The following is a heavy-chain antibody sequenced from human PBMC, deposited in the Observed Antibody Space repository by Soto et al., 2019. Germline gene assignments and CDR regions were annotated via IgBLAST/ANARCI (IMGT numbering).Heavy chain of an antibody. Sequence: GGSLRLSCAASGFTFSNAWMSWVRQAPGKGLEWVGRIKSKTDGGTTDYAAPVKGRFTISRDDSKNTLYLQMNSLKTEDTAVYYCTTDFRNLIASYYYYYMDVWGKGTTVTVSS. CDR2: IKSKTDGGTT. CDR3: TTDFRNLIASYYYYYMDV. D-gene: IGHD4-4*01. V-gene: IGHV3-15*01. J-gene: IGHJ6*03. CDR1: GFTFSNAW.